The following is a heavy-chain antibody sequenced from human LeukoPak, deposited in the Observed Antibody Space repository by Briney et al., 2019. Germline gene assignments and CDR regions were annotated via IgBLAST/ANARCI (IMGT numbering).Heavy chain of an antibody. J-gene: IGHJ5*01. CDR1: GGSVSIGEYY. D-gene: IGHD2-2*01. CDR2: IYYSGTT. V-gene: IGHV4-31*03. CDR3: ARGRHGTSWYVS. Sequence: SETLSLTCTVSGGSVSIGEYYWTWIRQQSGKGLEWIGYIYYSGTTYNNPSLSSRITMSIDSSKNEFSLKLTSVTAADTAVYYCARGRHGTSWYVSWGQGTLVIVSS.